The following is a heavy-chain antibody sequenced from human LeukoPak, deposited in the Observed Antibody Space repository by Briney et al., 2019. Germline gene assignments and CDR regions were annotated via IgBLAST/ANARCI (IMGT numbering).Heavy chain of an antibody. D-gene: IGHD5-18*01. J-gene: IGHJ4*02. CDR2: INHSGST. CDR1: GGSFSGYY. Sequence: SETLSLTCAVYGGSFSGYYWSWIRQPPGEGLEWIGEINHSGSTNYNPSLKSRVTISVDTSKNQFSLKLSSVTAADTAVYYCASRSTQYSYGFDYWGQGTLVTVSS. V-gene: IGHV4-34*01. CDR3: ASRSTQYSYGFDY.